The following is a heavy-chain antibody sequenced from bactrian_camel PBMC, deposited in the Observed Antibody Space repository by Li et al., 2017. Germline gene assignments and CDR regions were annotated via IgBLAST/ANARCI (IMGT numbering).Heavy chain of an antibody. Sequence: QVQLVESGGGSVQAGGSLGLSCTASGYTFSRVCMGWFRQSQGKEREGLAAIDADGVTVYADSIKGRFTISRDNSKNMVYLQMNSLQPEDTAMYYCAAQAIPFSCTGALEVNYWAHWGQGTQVTVS. J-gene: IGHJ4*01. CDR2: IDADGVT. V-gene: IGHV3S57*01. CDR1: GYTFSRVC. D-gene: IGHD3*01. CDR3: AAQAIPFSCTGALEVNYWAH.